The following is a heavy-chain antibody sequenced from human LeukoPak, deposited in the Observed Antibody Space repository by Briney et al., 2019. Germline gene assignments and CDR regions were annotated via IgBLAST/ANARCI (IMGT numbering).Heavy chain of an antibody. V-gene: IGHV4-39*07. CDR1: GGSISSSSYY. CDR2: IYYSGST. Sequence: SETLSLTCTFSGGSISSSSYYWGWIRQPPGKGLEWIGSIYYSGSTYYNPSLKSRVTISVDTSKNQFSLKLSSVTAADTAVYYCAGCVSSGSNWFDPWGQGTLVTVSS. CDR3: AGCVSSGSNWFDP. J-gene: IGHJ5*02. D-gene: IGHD3-22*01.